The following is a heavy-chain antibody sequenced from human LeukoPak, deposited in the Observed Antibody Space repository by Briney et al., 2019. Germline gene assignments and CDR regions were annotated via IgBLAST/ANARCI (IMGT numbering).Heavy chain of an antibody. J-gene: IGHJ5*02. CDR2: IYYSGST. V-gene: IGHV4-31*03. Sequence: PSETLSLTCTVSGGSISSGGYYWSWIRQHPGKGLEWIGYIYYSGSTYYNPSLKSRVTISVDTSKNQFSLKLSSVTAADTAVYYCARGRIVVVTAIPQGFDLWGQGTLVTASS. CDR3: ARGRIVVVTAIPQGFDL. CDR1: GGSISSGGYY. D-gene: IGHD2-21*02.